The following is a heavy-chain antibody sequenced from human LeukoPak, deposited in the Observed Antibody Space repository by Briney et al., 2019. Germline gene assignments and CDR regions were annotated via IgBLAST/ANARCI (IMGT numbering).Heavy chain of an antibody. CDR1: GFTFSNYA. CDR2: ISGNGGRT. Sequence: GGSLSLSCAASGFTFSNYAMSWVRQAPGKGLEWVSVISGNGGRTYYADSVKGRFTISRDNSKNTLYLQMNSLRAEDTAVYYCAKVRDLDTVLGRFDNWGQGTLVTVSS. V-gene: IGHV3-23*01. D-gene: IGHD5-18*01. CDR3: AKVRDLDTVLGRFDN. J-gene: IGHJ5*02.